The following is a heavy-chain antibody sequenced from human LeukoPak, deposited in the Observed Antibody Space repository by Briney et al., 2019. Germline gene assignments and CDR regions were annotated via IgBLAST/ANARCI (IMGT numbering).Heavy chain of an antibody. CDR2: ISGDGGST. CDR1: GFTFDDYA. CDR3: AKSPELTQLGALDY. Sequence: PGGSLRLSCAASGFTFDDYAMHWVRQAQGKGLEWVSLISGDGGSTYYADSVKGRFTISRDNSKNSLYLQMNSLRTEDTALYYCAKSPELTQLGALDYWGQGTPVTVSS. D-gene: IGHD6-6*01. V-gene: IGHV3-43*02. J-gene: IGHJ4*02.